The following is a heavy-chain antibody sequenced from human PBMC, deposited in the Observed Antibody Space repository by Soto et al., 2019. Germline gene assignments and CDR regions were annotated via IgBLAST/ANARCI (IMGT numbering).Heavy chain of an antibody. CDR3: ASPLYADYEYYYYGMDV. CDR1: GFTFSSYW. V-gene: IGHV3-7*01. CDR2: IKQDGSEK. J-gene: IGHJ6*02. Sequence: LRLSCAASGFTFSSYWMSWVRQAPGKGLEWVANIKQDGSEKYYVDSVKGRFTISRDNAKNSLYLQMNSLRAEDTAVYYCASPLYADYEYYYYGMDVCGQGTTVTVSS. D-gene: IGHD4-17*01.